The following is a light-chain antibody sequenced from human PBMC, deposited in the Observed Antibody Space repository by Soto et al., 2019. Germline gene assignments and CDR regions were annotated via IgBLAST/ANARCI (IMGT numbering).Light chain of an antibody. V-gene: IGKV3-15*01. J-gene: IGKJ5*01. CDR3: QQYSSWPLT. CDR1: QSLAND. CDR2: RAS. Sequence: MTKYPSTMRSSVGGTISVTCRTIQSLANDLALAWYQQMPGQAPRLLIYRASIRATGVPPRFSGSGTGTDFTLTISSLQFEDFAIYLCQQYSSWPLTSGQGTRLEI.